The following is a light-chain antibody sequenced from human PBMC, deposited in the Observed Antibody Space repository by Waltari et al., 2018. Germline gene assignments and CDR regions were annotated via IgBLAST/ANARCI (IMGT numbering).Light chain of an antibody. V-gene: IGKV2-30*02. J-gene: IGKJ2*01. CDR2: LVS. CDR1: QSLVHSNGNTY. CDR3: LQGTHWPPHT. Sequence: DVMLTQSPLSLPVTLGQSASISCRSSQSLVHSNGNTYLNWFHQRPGQSPRRLIYLVSNRDSGVPARFSGSGSDTDFTLKINRVEAEDVGIYYCLQGTHWPPHTFGQGTKVEI.